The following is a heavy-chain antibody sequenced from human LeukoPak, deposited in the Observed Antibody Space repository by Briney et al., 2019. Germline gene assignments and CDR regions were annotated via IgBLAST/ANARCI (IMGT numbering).Heavy chain of an antibody. Sequence: ASVKVSCKASGYTFTSYDINWVRQATGQGLEWMGWMNPNSGNTGYAQKFQGRVTITRNTSISTAYMELSSLRSEDTAVYYCARGRGYCSGGSCYGTLNWFDPWDQGTLVTVSS. J-gene: IGHJ5*02. D-gene: IGHD2-15*01. V-gene: IGHV1-8*03. CDR3: ARGRGYCSGGSCYGTLNWFDP. CDR1: GYTFTSYD. CDR2: MNPNSGNT.